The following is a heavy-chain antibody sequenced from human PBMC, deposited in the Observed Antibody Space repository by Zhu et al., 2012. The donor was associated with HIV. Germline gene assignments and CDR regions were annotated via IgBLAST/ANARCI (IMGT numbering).Heavy chain of an antibody. CDR2: VFYSGNT. CDR1: GAAISSSSYY. D-gene: IGHD3-16*01. V-gene: IGHV4-39*07. J-gene: IGHJ4*02. Sequence: QVQLQESGPGLVKPSETLSVMCSVSGAAISSSSYYWGWIRQPPGRGLEWIGSVFYSGNTNYNPSLKSRVSISADTSKRTLSLKLHSVTAADTAVYYCARGGGGXGAGYFNYWGQGTPVTVSS. CDR3: ARGGGGXGAGYFNY.